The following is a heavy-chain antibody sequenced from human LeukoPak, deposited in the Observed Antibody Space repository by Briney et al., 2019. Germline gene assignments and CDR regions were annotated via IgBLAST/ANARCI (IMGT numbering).Heavy chain of an antibody. CDR1: GGSISSYY. D-gene: IGHD3-10*01. CDR2: IYYSGST. V-gene: IGHV4-59*01. J-gene: IGHJ6*03. Sequence: PSETLSLTCTVSGGSISSYYWNWIRQPPGKGLEWIGYIYYSGSTNYNPSLKSRVTISLDTSKNQFSLKLSSLTAADTAVNYCARGRPTYYYGSGDMDVWGKGTTVTVSS. CDR3: ARGRPTYYYGSGDMDV.